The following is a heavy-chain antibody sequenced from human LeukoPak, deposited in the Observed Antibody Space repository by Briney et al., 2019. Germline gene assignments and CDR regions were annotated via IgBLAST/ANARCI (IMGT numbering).Heavy chain of an antibody. CDR1: GGSISNGNW. CDR2: IYRTGSA. CDR3: ARAVYSGDYYYFDY. D-gene: IGHD1-26*01. J-gene: IGHJ4*02. Sequence: SETLSLTCGVSGGSISNGNWWSWVRQPPGKGLEWIGEIYRTGSANYNPSLKSRVTISVDKSKNQFSLSLNSVTAADTAVYYCARAVYSGDYYYFDYWGQGTLVTVSS. V-gene: IGHV4-4*02.